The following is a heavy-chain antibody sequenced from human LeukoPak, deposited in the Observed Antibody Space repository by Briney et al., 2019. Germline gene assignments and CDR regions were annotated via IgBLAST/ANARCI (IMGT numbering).Heavy chain of an antibody. CDR3: SRLADWKLPIDF. J-gene: IGHJ4*02. CDR1: GFTSSGSA. Sequence: PGGSLRLSCAASGFTSSGSALHWVRQASGKGLEWVGRIRSKADNYATTYAASVNGRFTISRDDSNNTAYLQMNSLKTEDTAVYYCSRLADWKLPIDFWGQGTLVTVSS. D-gene: IGHD1-1*01. V-gene: IGHV3-73*01. CDR2: IRSKADNYAT.